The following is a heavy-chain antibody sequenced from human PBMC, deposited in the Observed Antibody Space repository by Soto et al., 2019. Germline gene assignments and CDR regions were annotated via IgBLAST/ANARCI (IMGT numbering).Heavy chain of an antibody. V-gene: IGHV3-48*02. CDR3: ARDLARYPTSRDV. CDR1: GFTFSSYS. J-gene: IGHJ6*02. Sequence: EVQLVESGGGLVQPGGSLRLSCAASGFTFSSYSMNWVRQAPGKGLEWVSYISSSSSTIYYADSVKGRFTISRDNAKNSLNLQMNSLRDEDTAMYYCARDLARYPTSRDVWGQGTTVTVSS. D-gene: IGHD1-1*01. CDR2: ISSSSSTI.